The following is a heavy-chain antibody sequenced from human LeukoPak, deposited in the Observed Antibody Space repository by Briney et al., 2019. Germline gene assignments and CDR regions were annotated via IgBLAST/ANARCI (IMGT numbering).Heavy chain of an antibody. CDR2: INPNSGGT. CDR1: GYTFTGYY. D-gene: IGHD3-22*01. CDR3: ARDAAYDSSGYYLFY. J-gene: IGHJ4*02. V-gene: IGHV1-2*02. Sequence: GASVKVSCKASGYTFTGYYMHWVRQAPGQGLEWMGWINPNSGGTNYAQKFQGRVTMTRDTSISTAYMELSRLRSDDTAVYYCARDAAYDSSGYYLFYWGQGTLVTVSS.